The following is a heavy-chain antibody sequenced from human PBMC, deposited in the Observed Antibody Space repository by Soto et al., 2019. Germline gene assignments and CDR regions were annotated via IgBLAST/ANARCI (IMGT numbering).Heavy chain of an antibody. Sequence: ASVKVCCKASGYTFTSYDINWVRQATGRGLEWMGWMNPNSGNTGYAQKFQGRVTMTRNTSISTAYMELSSLRSEDTAVYYCARGRRDIVVVPAGPTLNWFDPWGQGTLVTVSS. CDR3: ARGRRDIVVVPAGPTLNWFDP. J-gene: IGHJ5*02. D-gene: IGHD2-2*01. V-gene: IGHV1-8*01. CDR1: GYTFTSYD. CDR2: MNPNSGNT.